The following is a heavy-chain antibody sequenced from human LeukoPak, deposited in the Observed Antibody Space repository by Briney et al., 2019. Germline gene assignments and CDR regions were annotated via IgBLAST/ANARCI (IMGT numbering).Heavy chain of an antibody. CDR2: INHSGST. CDR1: GGSFSGYY. D-gene: IGHD3-10*01. Sequence: SETLSLTCAVYGGSFSGYYWSWIRQPPGKGLEWIGEINHSGSTNYNPSLKSRVTISVDTSKNQFSLKLSSVTAADTAVYYCARDAYGSGSYPYYFDYWGQGTLVTVSS. CDR3: ARDAYGSGSYPYYFDY. J-gene: IGHJ4*02. V-gene: IGHV4-34*01.